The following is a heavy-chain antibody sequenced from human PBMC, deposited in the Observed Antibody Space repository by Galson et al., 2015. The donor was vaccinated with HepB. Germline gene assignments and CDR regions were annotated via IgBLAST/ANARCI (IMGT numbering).Heavy chain of an antibody. J-gene: IGHJ4*02. CDR2: IIPIFGTA. V-gene: IGHV1-69*13. CDR3: AREGGYCSGGSCSPLIDY. CDR1: GGTFSSYA. D-gene: IGHD2-15*01. Sequence: SVKVSCKASGGTFSSYAISWVRRAPGQGLEWMGGIIPIFGTANYAQKFQGRVTITADESTSTAYMELSSLRSEDTAVYYCAREGGYCSGGSCSPLIDYWGQGTLVTVSS.